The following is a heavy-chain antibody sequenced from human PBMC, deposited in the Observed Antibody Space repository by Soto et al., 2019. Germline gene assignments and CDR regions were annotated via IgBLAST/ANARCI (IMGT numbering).Heavy chain of an antibody. V-gene: IGHV4-4*07. J-gene: IGHJ5*02. D-gene: IGHD3-16*01. CDR3: ARGSRLYGRDWFDP. Sequence: LSLTCIVSGDSIRTYYWSWIRQPAGKGLEWIGRINSSGTTNYNPSLKTRVTMSLDTSKNQFSLKLTSVTAADTAIYYCARGSRLYGRDWFDPWGQGTLVTVSS. CDR2: INSSGTT. CDR1: GDSIRTYY.